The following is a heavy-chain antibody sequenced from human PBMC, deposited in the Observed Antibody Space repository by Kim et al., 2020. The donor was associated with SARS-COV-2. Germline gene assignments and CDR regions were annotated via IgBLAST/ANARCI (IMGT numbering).Heavy chain of an antibody. J-gene: IGHJ4*02. V-gene: IGHV1-3*01. CDR3: ARGGAVLRFLEWLSSYFDY. CDR1: GYTFSNYA. Sequence: ASVKVSCKASGYTFSNYAMHWVRQAPGQRLGWMGWINAGSGNTEYSQKFQGRLIITRDTSAGTAYMELSSLRSEDTAVYYCARGGAVLRFLEWLSSYFDYWGQGTLVTVSS. D-gene: IGHD3-3*01. CDR2: INAGSGNT.